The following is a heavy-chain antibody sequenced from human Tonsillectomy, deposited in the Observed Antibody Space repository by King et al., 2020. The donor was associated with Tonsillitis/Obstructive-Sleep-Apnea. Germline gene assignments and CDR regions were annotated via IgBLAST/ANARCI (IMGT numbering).Heavy chain of an antibody. CDR3: ATLPTGSDPYFDH. CDR1: GYSFTSYW. D-gene: IGHD3-9*01. CDR2: IYPGDSDT. Sequence: QLVQSGAEVKKPGESLKISCKGSGYSFTSYWIAWVRQMPGKGLEGMGSIYPGDSDTRYSPSFQDQVTISADKSISTDYLQWSSLQASATAMYYCATLPTGSDPYFDHWGQGPLVTVSS. J-gene: IGHJ4*02. V-gene: IGHV5-51*01.